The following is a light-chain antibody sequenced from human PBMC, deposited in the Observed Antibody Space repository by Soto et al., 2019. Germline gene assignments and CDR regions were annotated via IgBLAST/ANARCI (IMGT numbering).Light chain of an antibody. CDR1: SSDVGGYNY. CDR3: CSYAGSSTYE. V-gene: IGLV2-11*01. Sequence: QSVLTQPRSVSGSPGQSVTISCTGTSSDVGGYNYVSWYQQHPGKAPKLMIYDVSKRPSGVPDRFSGSKSGNTASLTISGLQAEDEDDYNSCSYAGSSTYEVGRGTKVTV. CDR2: DVS. J-gene: IGLJ1*01.